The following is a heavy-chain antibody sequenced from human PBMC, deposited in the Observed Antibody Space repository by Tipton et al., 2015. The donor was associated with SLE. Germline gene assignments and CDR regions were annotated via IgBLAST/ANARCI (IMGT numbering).Heavy chain of an antibody. D-gene: IGHD1-20*01. CDR1: GGSISSYY. CDR2: IYYSGST. V-gene: IGHV4-59*12. J-gene: IGHJ4*02. CDR3: ARDLTGLGFDY. Sequence: TLSLTCTVSGGSISSYYWSWIRQPPGKGLEWIGYIYYSGSTNYNPSLKRRVTISVDTSKNQFSLKLSYVTAADTAVYYCARDLTGLGFDYWGQGTLVTVSS.